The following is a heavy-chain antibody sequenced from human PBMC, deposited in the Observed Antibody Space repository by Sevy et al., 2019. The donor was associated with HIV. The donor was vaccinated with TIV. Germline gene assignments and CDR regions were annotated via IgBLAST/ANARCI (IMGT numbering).Heavy chain of an antibody. V-gene: IGHV3-33*06. CDR3: AKDIVATKRPGYYMDV. Sequence: GGSLRLSCAASGFTFSSYGMHWVRQAPGKGLEWVAVIWYDGSNKYYADSVKGRFTISRDNSKNTLYLQMNSLRAEDTAVYYCAKDIVATKRPGYYMDVWGKGTTVTVSS. CDR2: IWYDGSNK. D-gene: IGHD5-12*01. CDR1: GFTFSSYG. J-gene: IGHJ6*03.